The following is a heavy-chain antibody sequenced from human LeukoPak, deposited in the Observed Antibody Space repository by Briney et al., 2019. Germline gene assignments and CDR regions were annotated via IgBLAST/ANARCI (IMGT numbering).Heavy chain of an antibody. CDR2: IIPIFGTV. V-gene: IGHV1-69*06. D-gene: IGHD4-17*01. CDR1: GGTFSSYA. J-gene: IGHJ4*02. Sequence: SVKVSCKASGGTFSSYAISWVRQAPGQGLEWMGGIIPIFGTVNYAQKFQGRVTITADKSTSTAYMELSSLRSEDTAVYYCARVTEDYGDHFGYWGQGTLVTVSS. CDR3: ARVTEDYGDHFGY.